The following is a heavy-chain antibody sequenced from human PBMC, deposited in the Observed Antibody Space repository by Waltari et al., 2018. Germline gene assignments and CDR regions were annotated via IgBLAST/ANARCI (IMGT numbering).Heavy chain of an antibody. CDR2: SNPNSGGT. CDR3: ARDPGWELPYVEAFDI. J-gene: IGHJ3*02. D-gene: IGHD1-26*01. Sequence: QVQLVQSGAEVKKPGASVKVSCKAAGYTFTGYYMHWVRQAPGQGLEWMGLSNPNSGGTTDAQKFQDRVTMTRDTSISTAYMEMSRLRTDDTAVYYCARDPGWELPYVEAFDIWGQGTMVTVSS. CDR1: GYTFTGYY. V-gene: IGHV1-2*06.